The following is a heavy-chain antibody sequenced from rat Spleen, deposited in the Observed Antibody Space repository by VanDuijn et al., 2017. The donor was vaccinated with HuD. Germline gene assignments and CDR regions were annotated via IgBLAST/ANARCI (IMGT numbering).Heavy chain of an antibody. D-gene: IGHD1-10*01. Sequence: EVQLQESGPGLVKPSQSLSLTCSVTAYSITSSYRWNWIRKFPGNKLEWMGHLNSAGSTYYNPSPKSRISIARDTSKNQFFLQVNSVTTEDTATYYCARSRYNNYYFDYWGQGVMVAVSS. J-gene: IGHJ2*01. CDR1: AYSITSSYR. CDR3: ARSRYNNYYFDY. V-gene: IGHV3-3*01. CDR2: LNSAGST.